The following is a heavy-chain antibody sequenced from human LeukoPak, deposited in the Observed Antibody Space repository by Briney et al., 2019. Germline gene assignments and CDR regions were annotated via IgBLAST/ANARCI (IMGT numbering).Heavy chain of an antibody. V-gene: IGHV3-7*01. J-gene: IGHJ4*02. Sequence: GGSLRLSCAASGFTFSNYWMSWGREAPGVGRGWVATIKEDGSEKYYVDSVKGRFTISRDNAKNSLYLQMNSLRAEDTAVYYCATPASRTVDCWGQGTLVTVSS. D-gene: IGHD1-1*01. CDR2: IKEDGSEK. CDR3: ATPASRTVDC. CDR1: GFTFSNYW.